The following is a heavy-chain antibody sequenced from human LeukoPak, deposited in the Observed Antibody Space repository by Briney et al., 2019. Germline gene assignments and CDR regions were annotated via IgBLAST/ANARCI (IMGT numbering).Heavy chain of an antibody. J-gene: IGHJ4*02. V-gene: IGHV3-21*01. Sequence: GGSLRLSCAASGFTFSGYSMNWVRQAPGKGLEWVSSISSSSSYIYYADSVKGRFTISRDNAKNSLYLQMNSLRAEDTAVYYCARSEDTAMVFSYWGQGTLVTVSS. CDR3: ARSEDTAMVFSY. D-gene: IGHD5-18*01. CDR1: GFTFSGYS. CDR2: ISSSSSYI.